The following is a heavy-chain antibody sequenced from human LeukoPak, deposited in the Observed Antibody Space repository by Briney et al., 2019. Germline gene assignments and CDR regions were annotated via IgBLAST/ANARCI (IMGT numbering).Heavy chain of an antibody. J-gene: IGHJ4*02. D-gene: IGHD3-22*01. CDR3: ARVSYYYDSRDDY. CDR1: GGTFSSYA. V-gene: IGHV1-69*05. CDR2: IIPIFGTA. Sequence: SVKVFCKASGGTFSSYAISWVRQAPGQGLEWMGRIIPIFGTANYAQKFQGRVTITTDESTSTAYMELSSLRSEDTAVYYCARVSYYYDSRDDYWGQGTLVTVSS.